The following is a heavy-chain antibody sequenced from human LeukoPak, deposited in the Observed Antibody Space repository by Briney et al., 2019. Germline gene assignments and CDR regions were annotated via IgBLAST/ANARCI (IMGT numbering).Heavy chain of an antibody. J-gene: IGHJ6*03. D-gene: IGHD3-3*01. Sequence: GSLRLSCAASGFTFSDYYMSWIRQAPGKGLEWIGSIYYSGSTYYNPSLKSRVTISVDTSKNQFSLKLSSVTAADTAVYYCARILAYYYYYMDVWGKGTTVTVSS. CDR3: ARILAYYYYYMDV. CDR1: GFTFSDYY. CDR2: IYYSGST. V-gene: IGHV4-38-2*01.